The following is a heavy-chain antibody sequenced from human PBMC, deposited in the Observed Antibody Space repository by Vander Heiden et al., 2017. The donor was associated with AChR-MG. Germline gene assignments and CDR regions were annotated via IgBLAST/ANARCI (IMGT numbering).Heavy chain of an antibody. CDR2: IYYSGST. D-gene: IGHD3-10*01. CDR3: ARTNQGYYGSGSYYPTYYYYGMDV. CDR1: GAVISSYS. V-gene: IGHV4-59*01. J-gene: IGHJ6*02. Sequence: QVQLQESVPGLVKPSATLSLTGTVSGAVISSYSWIWSRQPPGKGLEWIGYIYYSGSTNYNPSLKSRVTISVDTSKNQYSLKLSPVTAADTAVYYCARTNQGYYGSGSYYPTYYYYGMDVWGQGTTVTVSS.